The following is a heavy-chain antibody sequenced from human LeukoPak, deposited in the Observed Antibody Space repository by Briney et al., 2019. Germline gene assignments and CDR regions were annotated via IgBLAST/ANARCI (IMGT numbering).Heavy chain of an antibody. V-gene: IGHV3-74*01. CDR2: VKRDGSST. CDR1: GFTFSSYW. J-gene: IGHJ3*01. CDR3: ARGGSPPEALGDTFDV. Sequence: PGGSLRLTCAASGFTFSSYWMHWVRQAPGKGLVWVSRVKRDGSSTNYADSVKGRFTVSRDNAKNTLILQMNSLRAEDTAVYYCARGGSPPEALGDTFDVWGHGTLVTVSS. D-gene: IGHD1-26*01.